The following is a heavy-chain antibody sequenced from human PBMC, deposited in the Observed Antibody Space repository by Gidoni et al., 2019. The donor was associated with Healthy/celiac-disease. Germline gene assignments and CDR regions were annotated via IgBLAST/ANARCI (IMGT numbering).Heavy chain of an antibody. D-gene: IGHD6-19*01. CDR1: GFTFSSYG. CDR2: ISYDGSNK. V-gene: IGHV3-30*18. J-gene: IGHJ4*02. Sequence: SCAASGFTFSSYGMHWVRQAPGKGLEWVAVISYDGSNKYYADSVKGRFTISRDNSTNTLYLQMNSLRAEDTAGYYCAKDREVWVAGTGGLDYWGQGTLVTVSS. CDR3: AKDREVWVAGTGGLDY.